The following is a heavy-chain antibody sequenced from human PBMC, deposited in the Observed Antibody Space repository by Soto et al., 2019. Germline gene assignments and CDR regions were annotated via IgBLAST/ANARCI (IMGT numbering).Heavy chain of an antibody. D-gene: IGHD2-15*01. CDR2: MNPNSGNT. Sequence: GASVKVSCKTSGYTFSNYDINWVRQATGQGPEWMGWMNPNSGNTGYAQKFQGRVSMTRNTSIDTAFLELSSLRSEDTAVYYCARAPKGHCSGSNCYSEYFFDYWGQGTLVTVSS. J-gene: IGHJ4*02. V-gene: IGHV1-8*01. CDR3: ARAPKGHCSGSNCYSEYFFDY. CDR1: GYTFSNYD.